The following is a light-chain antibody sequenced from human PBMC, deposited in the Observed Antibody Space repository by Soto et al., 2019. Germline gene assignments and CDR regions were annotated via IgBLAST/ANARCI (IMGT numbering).Light chain of an antibody. CDR2: GAS. CDR3: QQYGSSPRT. Sequence: EIVLTQSPGALSLSPGEGAXXXXXXSQSVSSSYLAWYQQKPGQAPRLLIYGASTRATGIPDRFSGSGSGTDFTLTISRLEPEDFAVYYCQQYGSSPRTFGQGTKV. J-gene: IGKJ1*01. V-gene: IGKV3-20*01. CDR1: QSVSSSY.